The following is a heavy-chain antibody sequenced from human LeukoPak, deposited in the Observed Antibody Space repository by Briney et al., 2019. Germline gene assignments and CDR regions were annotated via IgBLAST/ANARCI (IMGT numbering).Heavy chain of an antibody. CDR2: ISYDGSNK. D-gene: IGHD3-3*01. Sequence: GRSLRLSCAASGFTFSSYAMHWVRQAPGKGLEWVAVISYDGSNKYYADSVKGRFTIPRDNSKNTLYLQVNSLRAEDTAVYYCAKVTDFWSEGAFDIWGQGTMVTVSS. J-gene: IGHJ3*02. V-gene: IGHV3-30-3*01. CDR3: AKVTDFWSEGAFDI. CDR1: GFTFSSYA.